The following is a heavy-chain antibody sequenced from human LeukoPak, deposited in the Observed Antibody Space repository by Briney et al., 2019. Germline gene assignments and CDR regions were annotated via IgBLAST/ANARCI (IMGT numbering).Heavy chain of an antibody. D-gene: IGHD5-24*01. J-gene: IGHJ4*02. CDR3: AKERDGYNPEYSFDY. CDR2: ISYDGSNK. V-gene: IGHV3-30*18. CDR1: GFTFSSYG. Sequence: GRSLRLSSAASGFTFSSYGMHWVRQAPGKGLEWVAVISYDGSNKYYADSVKGRFTVSRDNSKNTLYLQMNSLRAEDTAVYYCAKERDGYNPEYSFDYWGQGTLVTVSS.